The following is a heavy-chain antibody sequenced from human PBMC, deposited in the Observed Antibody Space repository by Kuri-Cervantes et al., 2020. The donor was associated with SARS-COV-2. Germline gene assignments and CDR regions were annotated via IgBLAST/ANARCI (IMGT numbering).Heavy chain of an antibody. CDR1: GYTFTSYG. V-gene: IGHV1-18*01. Sequence: ASVKVSCKASGYTFTSYGISWVRQAPGQGLEWMGWISAYNGNTNYAQKLQGRVTMTTDTSTSTAYMELRSLRSDDTAVYYCASWGREMTIVIRVDYWGQGTLVTVSS. J-gene: IGHJ4*02. CDR3: ASWGREMTIVIRVDY. D-gene: IGHD2-21*01. CDR2: ISAYNGNT.